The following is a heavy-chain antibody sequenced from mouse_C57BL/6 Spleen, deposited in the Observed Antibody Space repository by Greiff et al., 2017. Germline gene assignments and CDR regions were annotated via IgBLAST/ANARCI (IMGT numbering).Heavy chain of an antibody. CDR1: GYSFTSYY. V-gene: IGHV1-66*01. D-gene: IGHD1-1*01. Sequence: QVQLKQSGPELVKPGASVKISCKASGYSFTSYYIHWVKQRPGQGLEWIGWIYPGSGKTKYNEKFKGKATLTADTSSSTAYMQLRSLTSEDSAVYYCARTDYYGSSRYFDVWGTGTTVTVSS. CDR3: ARTDYYGSSRYFDV. J-gene: IGHJ1*03. CDR2: IYPGSGKT.